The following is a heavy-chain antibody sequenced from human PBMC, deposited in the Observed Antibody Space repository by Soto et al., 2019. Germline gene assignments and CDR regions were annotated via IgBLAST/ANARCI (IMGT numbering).Heavy chain of an antibody. D-gene: IGHD1-26*01. CDR2: IYYSGST. V-gene: IGHV4-59*12. CDR3: AREFGSPRSWFDP. CDR1: GGSISSYY. J-gene: IGHJ5*02. Sequence: PSETLSLTCTVSGGSISSYYWSWIRQPPGKGLEWIGYIYYSGSTNYNPSLKSRVTISVDTSKNQFSLQLNSVTPEDTAVYYCAREFGSPRSWFDPWGQGTLVTVSS.